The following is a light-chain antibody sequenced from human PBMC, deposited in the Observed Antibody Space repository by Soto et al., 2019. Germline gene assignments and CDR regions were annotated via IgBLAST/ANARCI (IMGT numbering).Light chain of an antibody. CDR1: QSISSW. V-gene: IGKV1-5*01. CDR2: DAS. Sequence: RSQSPYTLSASVGYRVTITCVSSQSISSWLAWYQQKPGKAPKLLIYDASSLESGVPSRFSGSGSGTEFTLSISSLQPGGFATQNCEPYYTYAPQTFGEGTKVDIK. J-gene: IGKJ1*01. CDR3: EPYYTYAPQT.